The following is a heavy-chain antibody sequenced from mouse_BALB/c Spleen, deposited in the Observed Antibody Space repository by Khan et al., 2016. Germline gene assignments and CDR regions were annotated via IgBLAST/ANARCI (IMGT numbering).Heavy chain of an antibody. D-gene: IGHD2-1*01. CDR1: GFTFSDYY. CDR2: ISDGGSYT. V-gene: IGHV5-4*02. Sequence: EVELVESGGGLVKPGGSLKLSCAASGFTFSDYYMYWVRQTPEKRLEWVATISDGGSYTYYLDSVKGRFTISRDNAKNNLYLQMSSLKSEDTAMYYCARTYGNYGYFDVWGAGTTVTVSS. CDR3: ARTYGNYGYFDV. J-gene: IGHJ1*01.